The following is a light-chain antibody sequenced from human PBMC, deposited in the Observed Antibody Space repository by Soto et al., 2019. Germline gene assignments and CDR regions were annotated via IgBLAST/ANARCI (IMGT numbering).Light chain of an antibody. CDR2: GAS. Sequence: EVVLTQSPDTLSVSPGESATLSCRASQSVRSHLAWYPQKPSQAPSLLIFGASTRATGVPARFSGSESGTEFTLSISNLQSEDVAVYFCQQYNDWPRTVRGGTKVDIK. CDR1: QSVRSH. V-gene: IGKV3-15*01. J-gene: IGKJ4*01. CDR3: QQYNDWPRT.